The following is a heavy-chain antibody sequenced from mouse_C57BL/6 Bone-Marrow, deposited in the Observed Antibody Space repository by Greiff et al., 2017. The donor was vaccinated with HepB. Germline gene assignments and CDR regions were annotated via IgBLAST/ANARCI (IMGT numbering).Heavy chain of an antibody. CDR2: INPNNGGT. Sequence: VQLQQSGPELVKPGASVKMSCKASGYTFTDYNMHWVKQSHGKSLEWIGYINPNNGGTSYNQKFKGKATLTVNKSSSTAYMELRSLTSEDSAVYYCAFITTVVALDWYFDVWGTGTTVTVSS. CDR1: GYTFTDYN. V-gene: IGHV1-22*01. CDR3: AFITTVVALDWYFDV. D-gene: IGHD1-1*01. J-gene: IGHJ1*03.